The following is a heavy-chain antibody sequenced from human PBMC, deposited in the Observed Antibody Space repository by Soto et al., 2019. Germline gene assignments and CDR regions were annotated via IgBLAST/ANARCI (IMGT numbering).Heavy chain of an antibody. CDR3: ARGVGASGYYYYAMDV. J-gene: IGHJ6*02. V-gene: IGHV3-72*01. CDR2: TRNKANSYAT. D-gene: IGHD1-26*01. Sequence: GGSLRLSCAASGFTFSDHYMDWVRQAPGKGLEWVGRTRNKANSYATEYAASVKGRFTISRDDSKNSLYLQMNSLKTEDMAVYYCARGVGASGYYYYAMDVWGQGTTVTVSS. CDR1: GFTFSDHY.